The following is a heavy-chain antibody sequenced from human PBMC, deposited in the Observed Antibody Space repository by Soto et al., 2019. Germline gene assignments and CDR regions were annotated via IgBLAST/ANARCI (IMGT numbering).Heavy chain of an antibody. Sequence: PGGSLRLSCAASGFTFSNYAMNWVRQAPGKGLEWVSAISGSGGSTYYADSVKGRFTISRDNSKNTLYLQMNSLSAEDTAVYFCAKAIDRAYYYYGMDVWGQGTTVTASS. J-gene: IGHJ6*02. D-gene: IGHD3-22*01. CDR2: ISGSGGST. V-gene: IGHV3-23*01. CDR1: GFTFSNYA. CDR3: AKAIDRAYYYYGMDV.